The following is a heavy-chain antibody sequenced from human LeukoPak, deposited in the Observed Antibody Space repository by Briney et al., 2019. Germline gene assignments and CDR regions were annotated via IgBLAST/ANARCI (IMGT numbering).Heavy chain of an antibody. CDR2: IKSKTDGGTT. Sequence: PGGSLRLSCAAPGFTFSSYAMSWVRQAPGKGLEWVGRIKSKTDGGTTDYAAPVKGRFTISRDDSKNTLYLHMNSLKTEDTAVYYCTTDWAPTTTRLWFGELLYDPMALYGMDVWGQGTTVTVSS. V-gene: IGHV3-15*01. D-gene: IGHD3-10*01. CDR3: TTDWAPTTTRLWFGELLYDPMALYGMDV. CDR1: GFTFSSYA. J-gene: IGHJ6*02.